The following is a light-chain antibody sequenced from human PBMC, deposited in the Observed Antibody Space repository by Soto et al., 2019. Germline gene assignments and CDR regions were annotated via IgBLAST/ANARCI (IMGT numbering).Light chain of an antibody. Sequence: DIQMTQSPSTLSATAVDIVNINFRSSHSISIWLAWYQQKPGKAPKLLIYDASNLESGVPSRFSGSGSGTEFTLTISNLQPDDIATYYCQQYENYWKCGQGTKGDIK. J-gene: IGKJ1*01. CDR2: DAS. V-gene: IGKV1-5*01. CDR3: QQYENYWK. CDR1: HSISIW.